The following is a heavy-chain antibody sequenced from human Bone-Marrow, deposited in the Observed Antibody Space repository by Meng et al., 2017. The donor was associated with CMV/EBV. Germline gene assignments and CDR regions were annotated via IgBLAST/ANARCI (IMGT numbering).Heavy chain of an antibody. CDR1: GYTFTGYF. D-gene: IGHD5-12*01. Sequence: ASVKVSCKASGYTFTGYFMHWIRQAPGQGLEWMGWINPNSGGTKSAQKFQGRVTMTRDTSINTAYMEFHSLRSDDTAVYYCTSLDSGYVVLDVWGQGTTVTVSS. CDR2: INPNSGGT. CDR3: TSLDSGYVVLDV. J-gene: IGHJ6*02. V-gene: IGHV1-2*02.